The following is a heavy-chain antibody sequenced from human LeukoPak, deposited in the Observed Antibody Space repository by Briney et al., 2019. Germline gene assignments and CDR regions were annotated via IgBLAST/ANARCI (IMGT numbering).Heavy chain of an antibody. V-gene: IGHV5-51*01. CDR1: GYSFTNYW. D-gene: IGHD4-17*01. Sequence: GESLKISCKGSGYSFTNYWIGWVRQMPGKGLEWMGIIYPGDSDTRYSPSFQGQVTISADKSISTAYLQWSSLKASDIAMYYCARLKATVSIHAYFDSWGQGTLVTVSS. CDR2: IYPGDSDT. CDR3: ARLKATVSIHAYFDS. J-gene: IGHJ4*02.